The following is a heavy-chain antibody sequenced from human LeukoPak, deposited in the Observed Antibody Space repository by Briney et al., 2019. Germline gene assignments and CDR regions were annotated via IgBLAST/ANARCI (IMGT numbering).Heavy chain of an antibody. CDR3: AKDKYDGGYEVPWFDP. V-gene: IGHV3-30*18. Sequence: GGSLRLSCAASGFTFTSYAIHWVCQAPGKGLEWVAVISDDGNNKFYADSVKGRFTISRDNSKNTVYVQMDRLRAEDTALYYCAKDKYDGGYEVPWFDPRGQGTLVTVSS. CDR2: ISDDGNNK. D-gene: IGHD2-2*01. J-gene: IGHJ5*02. CDR1: GFTFTSYA.